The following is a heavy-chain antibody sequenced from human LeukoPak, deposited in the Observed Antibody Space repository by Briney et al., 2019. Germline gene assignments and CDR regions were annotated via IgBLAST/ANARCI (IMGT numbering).Heavy chain of an antibody. J-gene: IGHJ3*01. D-gene: IGHD6-13*01. CDR2: IYYSGNT. Sequence: PSETLSLTCSVSGGSNSPYYWSWIRQPPEKGLEWIGSIYYSGNTYYNPSLKSRVTISVDTSKNQFSLKLSSVTAADTAVYYCASLFSSSWYRGAFDLWGQGTMVTVSS. CDR1: GGSNSPYY. V-gene: IGHV4-59*05. CDR3: ASLFSSSWYRGAFDL.